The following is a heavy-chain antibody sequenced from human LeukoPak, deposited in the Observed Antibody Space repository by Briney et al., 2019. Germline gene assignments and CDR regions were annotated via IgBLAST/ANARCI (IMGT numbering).Heavy chain of an antibody. CDR3: ARGEGFRLDAFDI. V-gene: IGHV1-8*03. CDR2: MNPNSGNT. Sequence: ASVKVSCKASGYTFTSYGINWERQATGQGLEWMGWMNPNSGNTGYAQKFQGRVTITRNTSISTAYMELSSLRSEDTAVYYCARGEGFRLDAFDIWGQGTMVTVSS. CDR1: GYTFTSYG. J-gene: IGHJ3*02.